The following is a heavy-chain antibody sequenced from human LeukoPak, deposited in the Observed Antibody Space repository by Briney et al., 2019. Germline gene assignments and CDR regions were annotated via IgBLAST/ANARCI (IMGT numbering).Heavy chain of an antibody. Sequence: GGSLRLSCAASGLTFSDYYMSWIRQAPGKGLEWVSYISSSGSTIYYADSVKGRFTISRDNAKNSLYLQMNSLRAEDTAVYYCARDFSSSSWGPSCYMDVWGKGTTVTVSS. D-gene: IGHD6-13*01. V-gene: IGHV3-11*01. CDR1: GLTFSDYY. CDR3: ARDFSSSSWGPSCYMDV. CDR2: ISSSGSTI. J-gene: IGHJ6*03.